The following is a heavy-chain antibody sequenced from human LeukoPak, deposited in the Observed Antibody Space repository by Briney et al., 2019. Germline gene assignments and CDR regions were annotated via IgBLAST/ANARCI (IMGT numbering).Heavy chain of an antibody. Sequence: AASVKVSCTASGYTFTSYGISWVRQAPGQGLEWMGWISAYNGNTNYAQKLQGRVTMTTDTSTSTAYMELRSLRSDDTAVYYCAGDLAAAAAFDYWGQGTLVTVSS. CDR1: GYTFTSYG. V-gene: IGHV1-18*01. J-gene: IGHJ4*02. D-gene: IGHD6-13*01. CDR2: ISAYNGNT. CDR3: AGDLAAAAAFDY.